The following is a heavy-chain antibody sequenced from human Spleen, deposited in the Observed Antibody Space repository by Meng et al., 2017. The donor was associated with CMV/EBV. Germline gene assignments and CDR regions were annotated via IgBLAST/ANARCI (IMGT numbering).Heavy chain of an antibody. V-gene: IGHV1-69*05. D-gene: IGHD1-26*01. CDR1: GGTFSSYA. CDR3: ARVYFSGSYSHYGMDV. J-gene: IGHJ6*02. CDR2: IIPIFGTA. Sequence: SVKVSCKASGGTFSSYAISWVRQAPGQGLEWMGGIIPIFGTANYAQKFQGRVTITTDESTSTAYMELSSLRSEDTAVYYCARVYFSGSYSHYGMDVWDQGTTVTVSS.